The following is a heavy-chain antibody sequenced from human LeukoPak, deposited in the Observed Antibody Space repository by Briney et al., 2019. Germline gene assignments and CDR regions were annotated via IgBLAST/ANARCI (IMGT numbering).Heavy chain of an antibody. CDR1: GDSDSSNSAA. V-gene: IGHV6-1*01. D-gene: IGHD3-22*01. CDR3: ARSFPWGYYDSSGYGYFDY. J-gene: IGHJ4*02. CDR2: TYYRSKWYN. Sequence: SQTLSLTCAISGDSDSSNSAAWIWIRQSPSRGLEWLGRTYYRSKWYNDYAVSVKSRITINPDTSKNQFSLQLNSVTPEDTAVYYCARSFPWGYYDSSGYGYFDYWGQGTLVTVSS.